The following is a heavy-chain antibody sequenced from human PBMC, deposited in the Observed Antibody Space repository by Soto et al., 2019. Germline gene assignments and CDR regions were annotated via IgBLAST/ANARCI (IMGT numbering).Heavy chain of an antibody. Sequence: GGSLRLSCAASGFTFSSYSMNWVRQAPGKGLEWVSSISSSSSYIYYADSVKGRFTISRDNAKNSLYLQMNSLRAEDTAVYYCARGSVCTNGVCYNDYYDYIWGSYRFDYWGQGTLVTVSS. J-gene: IGHJ4*02. CDR3: ARGSVCTNGVCYNDYYDYIWGSYRFDY. CDR1: GFTFSSYS. D-gene: IGHD3-16*02. V-gene: IGHV3-21*01. CDR2: ISSSSSYI.